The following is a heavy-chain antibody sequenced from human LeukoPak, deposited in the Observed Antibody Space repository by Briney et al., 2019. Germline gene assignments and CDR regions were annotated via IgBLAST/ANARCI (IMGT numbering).Heavy chain of an antibody. CDR2: INHSGRT. V-gene: IGHV4-34*01. J-gene: IGHJ4*02. CDR3: ARSTTGTTRYFDY. CDR1: VGSFRGYY. Sequence: SETLSLTCAVYVGSFRGYYWGWIRQPPRKGLEWIGEINHSGRTNYNPSLKSRVTISVDTSKNQFSLKLSAVTAADTAVYYCARSTTGTTRYFDYWGQGTLVTVSS. D-gene: IGHD1-1*01.